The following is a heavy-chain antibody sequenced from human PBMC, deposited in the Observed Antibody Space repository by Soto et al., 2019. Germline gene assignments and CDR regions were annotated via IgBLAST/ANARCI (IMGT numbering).Heavy chain of an antibody. CDR2: IYSGGNT. V-gene: IGHV3-53*01. CDR1: GFTVMTNY. D-gene: IGHD3-22*01. J-gene: IGHJ4*02. CDR3: ARGPTSCLSSVSCGLDY. Sequence: GGSLRLSCAVSGFTVMTNYMSWVRQAPGKALEWVSNIYSGGNTYYADSVKGRFTISRDISKNTLHLQMNSLRAEDTAVYYCARGPTSCLSSVSCGLDYWGQGTLVTVSS.